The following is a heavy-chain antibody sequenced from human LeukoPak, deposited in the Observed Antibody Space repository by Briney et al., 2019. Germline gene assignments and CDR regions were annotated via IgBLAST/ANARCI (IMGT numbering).Heavy chain of an antibody. CDR1: GFTFSSYA. CDR2: ISGSGGST. J-gene: IGHJ6*02. CDR3: AIDARNYYYYYYGMDV. Sequence: GGSLRLSCVASGFTFSSYAMGWVRQAPGKGLEWVSSISGSGGSTYYADSVKGRFTISRDNSKNTLYLQMNSLRAEDTAVYYCAIDARNYYYYYYGMDVWGQGTTVTVSS. V-gene: IGHV3-23*01. D-gene: IGHD4-11*01.